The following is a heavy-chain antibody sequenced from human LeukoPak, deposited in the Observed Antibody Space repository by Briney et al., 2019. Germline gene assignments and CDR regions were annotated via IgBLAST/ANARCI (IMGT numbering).Heavy chain of an antibody. J-gene: IGHJ6*02. CDR2: IYHSGST. V-gene: IGHV4-39*07. Sequence: TSETLSLTCTVSGGSISYSNYYWSWIRQPPGKGLEWIGEIYHSGSTNYNPSLKSRVTISVDKSKNQFSLKLSSVTAADTAVYYCARDTASYYYGMDVWGQGTTVTVSS. CDR1: GGSISYSNYY. CDR3: ARDTASYYYGMDV.